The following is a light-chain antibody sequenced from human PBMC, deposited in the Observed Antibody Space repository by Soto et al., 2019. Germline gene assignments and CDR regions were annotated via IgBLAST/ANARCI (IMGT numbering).Light chain of an antibody. V-gene: IGLV7-46*01. J-gene: IGLJ2*01. CDR1: TGTVTSGHY. CDR2: DTS. Sequence: QTVVIQEPSLTVSPGGTVTLTCGSSTGTVTSGHYPYWFQQKPGQAPRTLIYDTSNKHSWTPARFSGSLLGGKAALTLSGAQPEDEAEYYCFLSYSGALVIFGGGTKLTVL. CDR3: FLSYSGALVI.